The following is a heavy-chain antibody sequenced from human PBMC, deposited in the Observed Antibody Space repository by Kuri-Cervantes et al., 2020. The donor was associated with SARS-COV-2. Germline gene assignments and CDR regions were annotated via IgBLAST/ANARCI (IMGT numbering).Heavy chain of an antibody. CDR2: TSSSSSTI. V-gene: IGHV3-48*01. Sequence: GESLKISCAASGFIFSRYSMNWVRQAPGKGLEWVSYTSSSSSTIYYIDSVKGRFTISRDNAKNSLYLQMNSLRAEDTAVYYCARGMGRYSSSFDYWGQGTLVTVSS. D-gene: IGHD6-6*01. CDR3: ARGMGRYSSSFDY. CDR1: GFIFSRYS. J-gene: IGHJ4*02.